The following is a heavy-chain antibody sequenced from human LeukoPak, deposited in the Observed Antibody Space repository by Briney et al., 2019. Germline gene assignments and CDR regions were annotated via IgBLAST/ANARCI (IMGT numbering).Heavy chain of an antibody. CDR2: INPNSDGT. Sequence: ASVKVSCKASGNFVYYDINWVRQAPGQGLEWMGWINPNSDGTNYAQKFPGRVTMTKDTSNSTAYMELSSLRSDDTAVYYCATTYDFWSGYPYFDYWGQGTLVTVSS. CDR3: ATTYDFWSGYPYFDY. J-gene: IGHJ4*02. V-gene: IGHV1-2*02. CDR1: GNFVYYD. D-gene: IGHD3-3*01.